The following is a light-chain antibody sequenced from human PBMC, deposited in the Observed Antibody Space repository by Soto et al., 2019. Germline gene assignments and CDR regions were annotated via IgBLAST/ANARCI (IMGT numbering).Light chain of an antibody. Sequence: QSVLTQPPSASGTPGQRVTISCSGSSSNIGSNYVYWYQQLPGTAPQLLIYRNNQRPSGVPDRFSGSKSGTSASLAISGLRSEDEADYYWAAWDDSLSGVVFGGGTKLTVL. CDR2: RNN. J-gene: IGLJ2*01. V-gene: IGLV1-47*01. CDR1: SSNIGSNY. CDR3: AAWDDSLSGVV.